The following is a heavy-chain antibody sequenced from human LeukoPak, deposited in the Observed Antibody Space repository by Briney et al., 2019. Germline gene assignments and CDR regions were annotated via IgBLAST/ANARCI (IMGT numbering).Heavy chain of an antibody. V-gene: IGHV3-7*01. Sequence: GGSLRLSCAASGFTFSSYWMSWVRQAPGKGLEWVANIREDGNEKYYADSVRGQFTISRDNAKNSLFLQMDSLRAEDTAVYYCARDLAGHYYGSGSSFDYWGQGTLVTVSS. CDR3: ARDLAGHYYGSGSSFDY. CDR2: IREDGNEK. CDR1: GFTFSSYW. J-gene: IGHJ4*02. D-gene: IGHD3-10*01.